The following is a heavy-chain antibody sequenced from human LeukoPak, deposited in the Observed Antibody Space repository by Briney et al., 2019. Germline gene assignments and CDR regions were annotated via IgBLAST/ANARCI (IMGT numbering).Heavy chain of an antibody. Sequence: SETLSLTCTVSGGSINSYFWNWIRQPAGKGLEWIGRTYSSGTTDYSPSLKSRVILAVDTAKKQLSLRLNSVTAADTAVYYCARATESSANTAFDIWGQGTMVTVSS. CDR1: GGSINSYF. CDR3: ARATESSANTAFDI. V-gene: IGHV4-4*07. CDR2: TYSSGTT. D-gene: IGHD3-22*01. J-gene: IGHJ3*02.